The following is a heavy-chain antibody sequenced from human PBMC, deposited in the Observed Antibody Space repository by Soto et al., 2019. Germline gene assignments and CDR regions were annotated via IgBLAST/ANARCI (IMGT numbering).Heavy chain of an antibody. J-gene: IGHJ3*02. Sequence: EVQLVESGGGLVQPGGSVRLSCAASGFIFSRHWMSWVRQAQGKGLEWVANIRQDGNEEQYLDSVKGRFTLSRDNAKNSLYLQMNGLRGEDTAVYYCAKSEGYSFDIRGQGTLVTVSS. V-gene: IGHV3-7*01. D-gene: IGHD1-1*01. CDR3: AKSEGYSFDI. CDR2: IRQDGNEE. CDR1: GFIFSRHW.